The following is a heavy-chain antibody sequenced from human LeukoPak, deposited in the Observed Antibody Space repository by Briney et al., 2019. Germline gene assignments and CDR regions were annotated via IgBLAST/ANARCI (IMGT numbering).Heavy chain of an antibody. D-gene: IGHD2-2*01. CDR3: AHGSMYQLDY. Sequence: GGSLRLSCAASGFTFSTYEMNWVRQAPGKGLEWVSYITDSGRTIYYADSVKGRFTISRDNAKNTLYLQMNSLRAEDTAVYYCAHGSMYQLDYWGQGTLVTVSS. V-gene: IGHV3-48*03. CDR1: GFTFSTYE. J-gene: IGHJ4*02. CDR2: ITDSGRTI.